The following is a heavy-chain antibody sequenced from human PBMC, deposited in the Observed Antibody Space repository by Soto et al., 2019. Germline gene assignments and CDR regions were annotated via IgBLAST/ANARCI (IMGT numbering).Heavy chain of an antibody. D-gene: IGHD5-18*01. Sequence: ASVKVSCKASGYTFTSYAIHWVRQAPGQRLEWMGWINAGNSDTKYSQKFQGRVTITSDTSASTAYMELSSLRSEDTAVYYCARADTAMDPPGSWGQGILVTVSS. CDR2: INAGNSDT. V-gene: IGHV1-3*01. CDR3: ARADTAMDPPGS. CDR1: GYTFTSYA. J-gene: IGHJ5*02.